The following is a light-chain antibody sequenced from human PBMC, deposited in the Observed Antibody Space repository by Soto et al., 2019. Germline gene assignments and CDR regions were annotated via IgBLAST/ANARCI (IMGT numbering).Light chain of an antibody. J-gene: IGKJ1*01. CDR2: GAS. V-gene: IGKV3D-20*02. CDR3: HQRQSWPRT. CDR1: QSISSSF. Sequence: EIVLTQSPGILSLSPGERASLSCGASQSISSSFLAWYQQKPGQAPRLLIYGASSRATGIPDRFSGTGSETDFTLTISRLEPEDFAVYYCHQRQSWPRTLGQGKKVDIK.